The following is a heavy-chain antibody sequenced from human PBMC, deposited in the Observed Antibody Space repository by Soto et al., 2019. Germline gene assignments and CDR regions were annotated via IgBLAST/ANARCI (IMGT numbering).Heavy chain of an antibody. V-gene: IGHV1-69*13. CDR1: GGTFSSYA. CDR2: IIPIFGTA. CDR3: ARRWVYQLQDAHYYYGMDV. D-gene: IGHD2-2*01. J-gene: IGHJ6*02. Sequence: SVKVSCKASGGTFSSYAISWVRQAPGQGLEWMGGIIPIFGTANYAQKFQGRVTITADESTSTAYMELSSLRSEDTAVYYCARRWVYQLQDAHYYYGMDVWGQGTTVTVSS.